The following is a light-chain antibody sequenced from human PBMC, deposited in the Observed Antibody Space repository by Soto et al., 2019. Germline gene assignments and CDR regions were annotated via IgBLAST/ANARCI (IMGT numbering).Light chain of an antibody. J-gene: IGKJ3*01. Sequence: ELAWRQSSATLSLSPGDRANLSCRAIQSIRNYLAWYQQKPGQAPRLLIYGASSRATGIPDRFSGSGSGTDFTLTISRLEPEDFAVYYCQHYGNSPPSVTFGPGTKVDI. CDR1: QSIRNY. CDR3: QHYGNSPPSVT. CDR2: GAS. V-gene: IGKV3-20*01.